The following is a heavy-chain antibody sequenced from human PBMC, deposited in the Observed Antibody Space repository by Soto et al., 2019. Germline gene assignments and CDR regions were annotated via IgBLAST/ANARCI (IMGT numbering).Heavy chain of an antibody. CDR1: GYTFTGYY. D-gene: IGHD2-2*01. CDR3: ARDRNHIVVVPAATYYFDY. CDR2: INPNSGGT. J-gene: IGHJ4*02. Sequence: SVKVSCKASGYTFTGYYMHWVRQAPGQGLEWMGWINPNSGGTNYAQKFQGRVTMTRDTSISTAYMELSRLRSDDTAVYYCARDRNHIVVVPAATYYFDYWGQGTLVTVSS. V-gene: IGHV1-2*02.